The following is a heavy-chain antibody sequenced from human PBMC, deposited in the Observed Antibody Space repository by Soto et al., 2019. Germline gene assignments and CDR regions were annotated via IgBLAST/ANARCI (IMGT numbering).Heavy chain of an antibody. Sequence: QVQLQQWGAGLLKPSETLSLTCAVYGGAFSGYYWTWIRQPPGTGLEWIGEINHSGSTNYNPSLKRRVTISVDTPKNQFSLKLPSVTAADTAVYYCARDKITGRFDYWGQRPLVTVSS. CDR3: ARDKITGRFDY. CDR2: INHSGST. V-gene: IGHV4-34*01. D-gene: IGHD2-8*02. CDR1: GGAFSGYY. J-gene: IGHJ4*02.